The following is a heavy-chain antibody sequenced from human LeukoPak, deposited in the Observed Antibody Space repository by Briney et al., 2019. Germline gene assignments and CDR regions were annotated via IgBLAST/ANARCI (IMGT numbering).Heavy chain of an antibody. CDR2: IYPGDSDT. V-gene: IGHV5-51*01. Sequence: GESLKISCKGSGYSFTSYWIGWVRQMPGKGLEWMGIIYPGDSDTRYSPSFQGQVTISADKSISTAYLQWSSLKASDTAMYYCAVSYCYDSSGYYGIHWFDPWGQGTLVTVSS. CDR1: GYSFTSYW. CDR3: AVSYCYDSSGYYGIHWFDP. J-gene: IGHJ5*02. D-gene: IGHD3-22*01.